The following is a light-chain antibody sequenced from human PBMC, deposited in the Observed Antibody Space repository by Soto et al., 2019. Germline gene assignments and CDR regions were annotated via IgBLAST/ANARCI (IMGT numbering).Light chain of an antibody. CDR3: QQYKDWPRT. CDR1: QSVTDN. Sequence: EIVMTQSPATLSVSPGERATLSCRASQSVTDNLAWYQQKPGQAPRLLIYGASTRYTGVPARFSGGGSETEFTLPISSLQSEDLAVYYCQQYKDWPRTFGQGTKVEIK. J-gene: IGKJ1*01. V-gene: IGKV3-15*01. CDR2: GAS.